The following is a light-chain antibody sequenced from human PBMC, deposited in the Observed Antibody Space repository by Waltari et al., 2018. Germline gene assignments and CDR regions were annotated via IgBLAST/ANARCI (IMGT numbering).Light chain of an antibody. Sequence: SFDLTQPLSVSVSLGQTARITCGGTNIGSKNVHWYLQRPGLAPVLVIYADSNRPSGIPERFSGSNSGNTATLTISRVQADDGADYYCQVWDGSTVVFGGGTKLTVV. CDR3: QVWDGSTVV. V-gene: IGLV3-9*01. CDR2: ADS. J-gene: IGLJ2*01. CDR1: NIGSKN.